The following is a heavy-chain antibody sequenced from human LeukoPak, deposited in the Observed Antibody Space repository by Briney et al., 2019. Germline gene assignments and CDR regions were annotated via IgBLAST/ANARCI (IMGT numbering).Heavy chain of an antibody. J-gene: IGHJ5*02. CDR1: GYSISSGYY. Sequence: SETLSLTCAVSGYSISSGYYWGWIRQPPGKGLEWIGSIYHSGSTYYNPSLKSRVTISVDTSKNQFSLKLSSVTAADTAVYYCVAAVTMDNWFDPWGQGTLVTVS. V-gene: IGHV4-38-2*01. D-gene: IGHD4-17*01. CDR3: VAAVTMDNWFDP. CDR2: IYHSGST.